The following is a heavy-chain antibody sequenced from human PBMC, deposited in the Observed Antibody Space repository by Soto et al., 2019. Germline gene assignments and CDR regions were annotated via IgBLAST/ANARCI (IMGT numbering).Heavy chain of an antibody. CDR3: SRDLGS. CDR1: GFNFSDHH. Sequence: PGGPLRLSCAASGFNFSDHHMDWVRQAPGKGLEWVGRTRNKANSYTTEYAASVKGRFTISRDDSKNSLYLQMNSLKTEDTAVYYCSRDLGSWGQGTLVTVSS. J-gene: IGHJ5*02. V-gene: IGHV3-72*01. CDR2: TRNKANSYTT.